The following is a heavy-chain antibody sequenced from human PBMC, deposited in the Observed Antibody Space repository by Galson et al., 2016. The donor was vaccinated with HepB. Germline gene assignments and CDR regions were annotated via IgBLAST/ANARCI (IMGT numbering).Heavy chain of an antibody. CDR3: ARSPLDLGLKGTYYDY. Sequence: SVKVSCKASGYSFNRFGVSWVRQAPGQGLEYVGWISGYNGDTDFAQMFQGRVTMTTDTSTNTAYMELTNLRSDATGGYFCARSPLDLGLKGTYYDYWGQGTLVSVSS. D-gene: IGHD1-1*01. V-gene: IGHV1-18*01. CDR1: GYSFNRFG. J-gene: IGHJ4*02. CDR2: ISGYNGDT.